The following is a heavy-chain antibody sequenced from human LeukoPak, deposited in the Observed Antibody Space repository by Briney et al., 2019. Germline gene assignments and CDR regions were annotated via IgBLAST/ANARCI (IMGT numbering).Heavy chain of an antibody. D-gene: IGHD3-22*01. J-gene: IGHJ6*03. CDR3: ARSYDSSGYYPYYYYYMDV. V-gene: IGHV4-39*01. CDR1: GGSISSSSYY. CDR2: IYYSGST. Sequence: SETLSLTCTVSGGSISSSSYYWGWIRQPPGKGLEWIGSIYYSGSTYYNPSLKSRVTISVDTSKNQFSLKLSSVTAAGTAVYYCARSYDSSGYYPYYYYYMDVWGKGTTVTVS.